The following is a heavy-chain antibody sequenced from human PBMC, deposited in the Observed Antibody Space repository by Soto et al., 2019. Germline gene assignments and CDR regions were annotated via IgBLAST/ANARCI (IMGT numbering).Heavy chain of an antibody. Sequence: QVQLVESGGGVVQPGRSLRLSCAASGFTFSNYGMHWVRQAPGKGLEWVAVLSYDGSNKYYADSVKGRFTISRDNSKNTLYLQMNSLRAEDTAVYYCAKAVGYCSSTSCRDYYFYYGMDVWGQGTTVIVSS. J-gene: IGHJ6*02. CDR2: LSYDGSNK. CDR1: GFTFSNYG. V-gene: IGHV3-30*18. D-gene: IGHD2-2*01. CDR3: AKAVGYCSSTSCRDYYFYYGMDV.